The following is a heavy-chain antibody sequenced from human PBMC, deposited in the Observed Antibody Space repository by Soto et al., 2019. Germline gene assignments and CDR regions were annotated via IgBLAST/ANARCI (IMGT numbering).Heavy chain of an antibody. J-gene: IGHJ6*02. CDR3: AKEGFDGATPYYYYGMDV. V-gene: IGHV3-30*18. D-gene: IGHD1-26*01. CDR1: GFTFSSYG. CDR2: ISYDGSNK. Sequence: QVQLVKSGGGVVQPGRSLRLSCAASGFTFSSYGMHWVRQAPGKGLEWVAVISYDGSNKYYADSVKGRFTISRDNSKNTLYLQMNSLRAEDTAVYYCAKEGFDGATPYYYYGMDVWGQGTTVTVSS.